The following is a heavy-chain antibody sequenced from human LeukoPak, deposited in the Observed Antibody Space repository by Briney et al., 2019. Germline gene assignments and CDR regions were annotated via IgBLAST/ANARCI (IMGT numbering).Heavy chain of an antibody. CDR3: ARAEKGGYYDSSGYDY. Sequence: PGGSLRLSCAASGFTFSTYSMNWVPQAPGKGLEWVSFITSSSSTTYYADSVKGRFTISRDNAKNSLYLQMSSLRVEDTAVYYCARAEKGGYYDSSGYDYWGQGTLVTVSS. CDR2: ITSSSSTT. V-gene: IGHV3-48*01. CDR1: GFTFSTYS. D-gene: IGHD3-22*01. J-gene: IGHJ4*02.